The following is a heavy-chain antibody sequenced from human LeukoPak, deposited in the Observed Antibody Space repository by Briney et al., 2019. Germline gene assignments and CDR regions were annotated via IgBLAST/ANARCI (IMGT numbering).Heavy chain of an antibody. D-gene: IGHD4-17*01. CDR1: GGSISSSSYY. J-gene: IGHJ4*02. CDR2: IYYSGST. V-gene: IGHV4-39*07. Sequence: NSSETLSLTCTVSGGSISSSSYYWGWIRQPPGKGLEWIGSIYYSGSTYYNPSLKSRVTISVDTSKNQFSLKLSSVTAADTAVYYCARRTAVTTSEFDYWGQGTLVTVSS. CDR3: ARRTAVTTSEFDY.